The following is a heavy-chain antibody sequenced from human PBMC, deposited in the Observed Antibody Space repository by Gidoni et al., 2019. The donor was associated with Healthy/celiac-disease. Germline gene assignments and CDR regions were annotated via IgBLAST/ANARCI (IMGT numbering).Heavy chain of an antibody. Sequence: QVQLQQWGAGLLKPSETLSLTCAVYGGSFSGYYWSWIRQPPGKGLEWIGEINHSGSTNYNPSLKSRVTISVDTSKNQFSLKLHSVTAADTAVYYCARGGDTATGLADFDYWGQGTLVTVSS. D-gene: IGHD5-18*01. V-gene: IGHV4-34*01. CDR2: INHSGST. J-gene: IGHJ4*02. CDR1: GGSFSGYY. CDR3: ARGGDTATGLADFDY.